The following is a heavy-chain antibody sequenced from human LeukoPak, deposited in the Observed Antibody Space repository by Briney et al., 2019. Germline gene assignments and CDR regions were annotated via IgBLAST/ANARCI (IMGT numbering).Heavy chain of an antibody. V-gene: IGHV3-23*01. CDR3: AKVTSSYNYFDY. CDR2: FSGSGGRT. Sequence: HPGGSLILSCAASGFTFSTYAMSWVRQAPGKGLEWVSTFSGSGGRTLYADPVKGRFVISRDNSKNTLYLQMNSLRAEDTAVYYCAKVTSSYNYFDYWGQGAPVTVSS. J-gene: IGHJ4*02. D-gene: IGHD2-2*01. CDR1: GFTFSTYA.